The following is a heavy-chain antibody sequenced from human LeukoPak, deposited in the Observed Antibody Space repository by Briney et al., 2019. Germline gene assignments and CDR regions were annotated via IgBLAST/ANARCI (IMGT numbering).Heavy chain of an antibody. CDR3: ATSRGYYYDSSGYYYFIY. CDR1: GGSISSYY. J-gene: IGHJ4*02. Sequence: PSETLSLTCTVSGGSISSYYWSWIRQPPGKGLKWIGYIYYSGSTSYSPSLRSRVTISVDTSKNQFSLKLSSVTAADTAVYYCATSRGYYYDSSGYYYFIYWGQGTLVTVSS. V-gene: IGHV4-59*12. CDR2: IYYSGST. D-gene: IGHD3-22*01.